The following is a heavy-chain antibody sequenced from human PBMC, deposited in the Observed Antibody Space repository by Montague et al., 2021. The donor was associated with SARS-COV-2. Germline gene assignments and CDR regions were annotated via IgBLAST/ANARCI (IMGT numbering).Heavy chain of an antibody. Sequence: SLRLSCAASGFTVSSDYMTWVRQAPGKGLEWVSIIYSGGSTYYADSVKGRFTISRDNSKNTLFLQMNSLRAEDTAMYYCARDSAMIGLNAFDIWGQGTMVTVSS. D-gene: IGHD3-22*01. J-gene: IGHJ3*02. CDR1: GFTVSSDY. CDR2: IYSGGST. V-gene: IGHV3-66*01. CDR3: ARDSAMIGLNAFDI.